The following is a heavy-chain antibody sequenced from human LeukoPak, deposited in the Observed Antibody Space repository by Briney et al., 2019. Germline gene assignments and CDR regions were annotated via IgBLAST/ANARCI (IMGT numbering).Heavy chain of an antibody. CDR3: AVAGTNAFDI. CDR2: IYYSGST. CDR1: GGSISSYY. D-gene: IGHD6-19*01. Sequence: SETLSLTCTVSGGSISSYYWSWIRQPPGKGLEWIGYIYYSGSTNYNPSLKSRVTISVDTSKNQFSLKLSSVTAADTAVYYCAVAGTNAFDIWGQGTMVTVSS. J-gene: IGHJ3*02. V-gene: IGHV4-59*08.